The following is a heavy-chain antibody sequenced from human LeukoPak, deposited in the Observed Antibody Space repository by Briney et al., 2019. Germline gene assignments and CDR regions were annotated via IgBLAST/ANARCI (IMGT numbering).Heavy chain of an antibody. CDR2: ISYSGRT. CDR1: GGSVSSSNYY. J-gene: IGHJ6*03. CDR3: AREGSSSSWGYYYYMDV. D-gene: IGHD6-6*01. Sequence: SETLSLTCTVSGGSVSSSNYYWGWVRQPPGKGLEWVGSISYSGRTYQNPSLKSRVTISVDRSKNQFSLKLSSVTAADTAVYYCAREGSSSSWGYYYYMDVWGKGTTVTVSS. V-gene: IGHV4-39*07.